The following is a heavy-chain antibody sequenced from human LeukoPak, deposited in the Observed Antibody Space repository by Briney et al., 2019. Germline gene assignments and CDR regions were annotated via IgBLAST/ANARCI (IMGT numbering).Heavy chain of an antibody. CDR1: GFTFSSYA. V-gene: IGHV3-30*04. Sequence: GRSLRLSCAASGFTFSSYAMHWVRQASGKGLEWVAVISYDGSNKYYADSVKGRFTISRDNSKNTLYLQMNSLRAEDTAVYYCARVKRVGAIDYYYYYGMDVWGQGTTVTVSS. D-gene: IGHD1-26*01. CDR2: ISYDGSNK. J-gene: IGHJ6*02. CDR3: ARVKRVGAIDYYYYYGMDV.